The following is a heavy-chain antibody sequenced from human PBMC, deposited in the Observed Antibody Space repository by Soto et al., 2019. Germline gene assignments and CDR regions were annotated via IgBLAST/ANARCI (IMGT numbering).Heavy chain of an antibody. J-gene: IGHJ6*02. CDR1: GGSISSYY. CDR2: IYYSGST. V-gene: IGHV4-59*01. Sequence: SETLSLTCTVSGGSISSYYWSWIRQHPGKGLEWIGYIYYSGSTNYNPSLKSRVTISVDTSKNQFSLKLSSVTAADTAVYYCASSDYYDSSGYYSRRGYYYYGMDVWGQGTTVTVSS. D-gene: IGHD3-22*01. CDR3: ASSDYYDSSGYYSRRGYYYYGMDV.